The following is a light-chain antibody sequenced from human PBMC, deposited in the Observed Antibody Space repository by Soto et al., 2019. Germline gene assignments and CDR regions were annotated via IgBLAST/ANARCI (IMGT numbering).Light chain of an antibody. CDR1: QSISSY. CDR3: QQSFGTPLT. CDR2: TAS. J-gene: IGKJ4*01. Sequence: DIQMTQSPSSLSASVGDRVTITCRASQSISSYLNWYQQKPGKAPNLLIYTASSLQVGLPSRFSGSGSGTDFTLTISSLQPEDCATYYCQQSFGTPLTFGGGTKVEIK. V-gene: IGKV1-39*01.